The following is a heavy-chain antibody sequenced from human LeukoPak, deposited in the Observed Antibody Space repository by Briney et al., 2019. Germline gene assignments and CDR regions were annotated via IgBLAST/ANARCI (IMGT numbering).Heavy chain of an antibody. CDR1: GVSFSGYY. Sequence: SETLSLTCAVYGVSFSGYYWSWIRQPPGKGLEWIGEINHSGSTNYNPSLKSRVTISVDTSKNQFSLKLSSVTAADTAVYYCAGGHNWFDPWGQGTLVTVSS. J-gene: IGHJ5*02. CDR2: INHSGST. CDR3: AGGHNWFDP. V-gene: IGHV4-34*01.